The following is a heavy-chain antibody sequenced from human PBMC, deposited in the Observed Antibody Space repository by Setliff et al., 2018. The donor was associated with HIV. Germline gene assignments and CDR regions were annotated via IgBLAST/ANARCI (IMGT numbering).Heavy chain of an antibody. CDR3: ARQPRDFDSSGYYGDAFDI. Sequence: SETLSLTCTVSGGSISSSRYYWGWIRQPPGKGLEWIASIYFSGNTRYNPSLKSRVTISVDTSKNQFSLKLRSVTASDTAVYYCARQPRDFDSSGYYGDAFDIWGQGTMVT. J-gene: IGHJ3*02. CDR1: GGSISSSRYY. V-gene: IGHV4-39*01. D-gene: IGHD3-22*01. CDR2: IYFSGNT.